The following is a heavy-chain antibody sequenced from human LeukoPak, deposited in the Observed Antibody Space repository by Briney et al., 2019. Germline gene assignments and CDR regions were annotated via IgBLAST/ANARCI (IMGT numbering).Heavy chain of an antibody. CDR3: ARYLVPGAIAGIGGALAW. V-gene: IGHV4-59*01. CDR1: AGSITTKY. J-gene: IGHJ4*01. Sequence: SEPGILTSHVDAGSITTKYCSCTRQPPGKGLEWIGYICYSGSTNYNPSLKSRVTISVDTSKNQFSLKLRCVTGADAAVYYCARYLVPGAIAGIGGALAWWGQGTLAIVSS. D-gene: IGHD2-2*01. CDR2: ICYSGST.